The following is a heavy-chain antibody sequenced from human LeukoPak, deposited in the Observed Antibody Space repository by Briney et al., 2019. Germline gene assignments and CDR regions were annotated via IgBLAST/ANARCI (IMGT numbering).Heavy chain of an antibody. J-gene: IGHJ4*02. CDR2: ISWNSGSI. CDR3: AKGRYCSSTSCHYFDY. Sequence: GRSLRLSCAASGFTFDDYAMHWVRQAPGKGLEWVSGISWNSGSIGYADSVKGRFTISRDNAENSLYLQMNSLRAEDTALYYCAKGRYCSSTSCHYFDYWGQGTLVTVSS. D-gene: IGHD2-2*01. CDR1: GFTFDDYA. V-gene: IGHV3-9*01.